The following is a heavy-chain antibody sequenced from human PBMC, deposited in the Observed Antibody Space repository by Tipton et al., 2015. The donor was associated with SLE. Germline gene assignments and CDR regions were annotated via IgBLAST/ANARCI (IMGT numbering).Heavy chain of an antibody. D-gene: IGHD6-19*01. V-gene: IGHV4-34*01. CDR3: AGTPWLVRFEY. J-gene: IGHJ4*02. CDR1: AGSISGYY. CDR2: INLSGNT. Sequence: TLSLTCAVYAGSISGYYWSWIRQPPGKGLEWIGEINLSGNTNYNPSLKSRVTISVDRSKNQFSLKLSSVTAADTAVYYCAGTPWLVRFEYWGQGTLVNVSP.